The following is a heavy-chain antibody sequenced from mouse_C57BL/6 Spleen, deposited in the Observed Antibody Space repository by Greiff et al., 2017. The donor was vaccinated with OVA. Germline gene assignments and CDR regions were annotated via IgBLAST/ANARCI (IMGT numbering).Heavy chain of an antibody. Sequence: EVQLQQSGPELVKPGASVKIPCKASGYTFTDYNMDWVKQSHGKSLEWIGDINPNNGGTIYNQKFKGKATLTVDKSSSTAYMELRSLTSEDTAVYYCAREGDGYYKNAMDYWGQGTSVTVSS. D-gene: IGHD2-3*01. J-gene: IGHJ4*01. V-gene: IGHV1-18*01. CDR3: AREGDGYYKNAMDY. CDR1: GYTFTDYN. CDR2: INPNNGGT.